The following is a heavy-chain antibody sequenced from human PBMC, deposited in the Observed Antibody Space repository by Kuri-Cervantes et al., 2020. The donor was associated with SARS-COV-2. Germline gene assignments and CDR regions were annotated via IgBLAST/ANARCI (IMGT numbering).Heavy chain of an antibody. D-gene: IGHD3-3*01. CDR3: AKESIRFLEWLYYMDV. Sequence: GGSLRLYCAASGFTFSSYGMHWVRQAPGKGLEWVAFIRYDGSNKYYADSVKGRFTISRDNSKNTLYLQMNSLRAEDTAVYYCAKESIRFLEWLYYMDVWGKGTTVTVSS. J-gene: IGHJ6*03. CDR2: IRYDGSNK. V-gene: IGHV3-30*02. CDR1: GFTFSSYG.